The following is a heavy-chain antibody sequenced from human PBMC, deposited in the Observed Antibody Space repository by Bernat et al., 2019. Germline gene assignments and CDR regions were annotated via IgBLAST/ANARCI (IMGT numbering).Heavy chain of an antibody. V-gene: IGHV3-30*01. Sequence: QVQLVESGGGVVQPGRSLRLSCAASGFTFSSYAMHWVRQAPGKGLEWVAVISYDGSNKYYADSVKGRFTISRDNSKNTLYLQMNSLRAEDTAVYYCARANKISGVGNPFNDDFDIWGQGTMVTVSS. D-gene: IGHD3-3*01. CDR2: ISYDGSNK. J-gene: IGHJ3*02. CDR1: GFTFSSYA. CDR3: ARANKISGVGNPFNDDFDI.